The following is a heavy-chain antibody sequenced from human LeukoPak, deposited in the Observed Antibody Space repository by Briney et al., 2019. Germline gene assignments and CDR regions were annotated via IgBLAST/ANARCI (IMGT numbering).Heavy chain of an antibody. CDR2: FDPEDGET. Sequence: ASVKVSCKVSGYTLTELSMHWVRQAPGKGLEWMGGFDPEDGETIYAQKFQGRVTMTEDTSTDTAYMELSSLRSEDTAVYYCATTSRKTTVVTLLDYWGQGTLVTVSS. CDR1: GYTLTELS. V-gene: IGHV1-24*01. D-gene: IGHD4-23*01. CDR3: ATTSRKTTVVTLLDY. J-gene: IGHJ4*02.